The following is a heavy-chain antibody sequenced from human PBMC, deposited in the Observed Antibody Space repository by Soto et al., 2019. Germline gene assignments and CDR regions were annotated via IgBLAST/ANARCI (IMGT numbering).Heavy chain of an antibody. CDR2: IKEDGGDQ. CDR1: GFSIRSSW. Sequence: EVQQVESGGGLVQPGGSLRLSCAVSGFSIRSSWMTWVRQFPGKGLEWVANIKEDGGDQYYADSVKGRFTISRDNGKNSVFLQMNSLRAEDTAMYYCTRQTYFDFWSGREWGQGTLVTVSA. J-gene: IGHJ4*02. V-gene: IGHV3-7*05. CDR3: TRQTYFDFWSGRE. D-gene: IGHD3-3*01.